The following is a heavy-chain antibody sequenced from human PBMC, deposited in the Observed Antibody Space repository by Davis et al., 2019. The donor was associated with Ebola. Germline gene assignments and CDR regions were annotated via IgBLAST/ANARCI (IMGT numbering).Heavy chain of an antibody. CDR3: ARLGGPATNFDH. CDR2: IYYNGFT. CDR1: GDSISSGDYY. D-gene: IGHD3-16*01. J-gene: IGHJ4*02. Sequence: SETLSLTCTVSGDSISSGDYYWGWIRQPPGKGLVWIGSIYYNGFTYYNPSLKSRVTISVDTSKNQFSVNLRSVTATDTATYYCARLGGPATNFDHWGQGTLVTVSS. V-gene: IGHV4-39*01.